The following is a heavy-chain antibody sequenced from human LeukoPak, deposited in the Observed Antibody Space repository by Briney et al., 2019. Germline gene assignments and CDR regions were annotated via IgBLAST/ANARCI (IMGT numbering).Heavy chain of an antibody. V-gene: IGHV3-30*03. Sequence: GGSLRLSCEASGFTFRNYWMSWVRQAPGKGLEWVAVISYDGSNKYYADSVKGRFTISRDNSKNTLYLQMNSLRAEDTAVYYCARGARYCSGGSCYPGAFDYWGQGTLVTVSS. CDR1: GFTFRNYW. D-gene: IGHD2-15*01. J-gene: IGHJ4*02. CDR2: ISYDGSNK. CDR3: ARGARYCSGGSCYPGAFDY.